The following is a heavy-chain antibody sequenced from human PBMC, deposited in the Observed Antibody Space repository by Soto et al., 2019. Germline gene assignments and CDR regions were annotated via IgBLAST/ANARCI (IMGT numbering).Heavy chain of an antibody. J-gene: IGHJ4*02. D-gene: IGHD2-15*01. CDR3: AKRRGAGGHFDY. CDR2: VSIGGST. V-gene: IGHV3-23*01. Sequence: GGSLRLSCAASGFTFSSYALGWVRQGPGKGLEWVAVVSIGGSTHYADSVRGRFTISRDNSKNTLSLQMNSLTAEDTAVYFCAKRRGAGGHFDYWGQGALVTVSS. CDR1: GFTFSSYA.